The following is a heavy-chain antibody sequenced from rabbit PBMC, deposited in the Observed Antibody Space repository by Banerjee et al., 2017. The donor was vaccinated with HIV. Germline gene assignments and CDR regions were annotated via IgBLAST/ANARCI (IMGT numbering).Heavy chain of an antibody. D-gene: IGHD4-1*01. V-gene: IGHV1S45*01. J-gene: IGHJ4*01. CDR2: TNTGSGNT. CDR1: GFSFSSSYY. CDR3: ARGDGSSGWGGL. Sequence: QEQLVESGGGLVQPEGSLTLTCTASGFSFSSSYYMCWVRQAPGKGLEWIGCTNTGSGNTFYASWAKGRFTISKTSSTTVTLQMTSLTAADTATHFCARGDGSSGWGGLWGPGTLVTVS.